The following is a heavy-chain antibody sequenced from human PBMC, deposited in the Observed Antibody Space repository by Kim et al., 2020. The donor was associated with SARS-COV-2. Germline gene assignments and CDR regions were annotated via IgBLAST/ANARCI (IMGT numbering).Heavy chain of an antibody. D-gene: IGHD6-13*01. J-gene: IGHJ4*02. Sequence: GGSLRLSCAASGFTFSSYGMHWVRQAPGKGLEWVAVISYDGSNKYYADSVKGRFTISRDNSKNTLYLQMNSLRAEDTAVYYCAKAGYSSSWYYDYWGQGT. CDR2: ISYDGSNK. CDR1: GFTFSSYG. V-gene: IGHV3-30*18. CDR3: AKAGYSSSWYYDY.